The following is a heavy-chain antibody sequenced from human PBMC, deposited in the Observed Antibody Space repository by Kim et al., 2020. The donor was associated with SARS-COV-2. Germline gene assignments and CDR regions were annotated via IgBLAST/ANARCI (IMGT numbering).Heavy chain of an antibody. D-gene: IGHD6-13*01. CDR2: INAGNGNT. V-gene: IGHV1-3*01. CDR3: ARERRLAAAGTNY. CDR1: GYTFTSYA. J-gene: IGHJ4*02. Sequence: ASVKVSCKASGYTFTSYAMHWVRQAPGQRLEWMGWINAGNGNTKYSQKFQGRVTITRDTSASTAYMELSSLRSEDTAVYYCARERRLAAAGTNYWGQGTLVTVSS.